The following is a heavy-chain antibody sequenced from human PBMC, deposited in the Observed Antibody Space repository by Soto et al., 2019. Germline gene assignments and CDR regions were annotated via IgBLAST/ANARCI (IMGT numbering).Heavy chain of an antibody. CDR2: INHSGST. D-gene: IGHD3-3*01. J-gene: IGHJ5*02. V-gene: IGHV4-34*01. Sequence: SETLSLTCAVYGGSFNNYYWSWIRQPPGKGLEWIGEINHSGSTKYNPSLESRVTISVDTSKNQFSLKLRSVTAVDTAVYYCERGRYYDFWSRIRGHTGSNWIGPWGQGTLVTSPQ. CDR1: GGSFNNYY. CDR3: ERGRYYDFWSRIRGHTGSNWIGP.